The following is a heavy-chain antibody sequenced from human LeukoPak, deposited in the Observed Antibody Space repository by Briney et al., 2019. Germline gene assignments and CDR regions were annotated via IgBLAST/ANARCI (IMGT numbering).Heavy chain of an antibody. J-gene: IGHJ4*02. Sequence: SETLSLTCTVSGGSISSYYWSWIRQPPGKGLEWIGYIYYSGSTNYNPSLKSRVTISVDTSKNQFSLKLSSVTAADTAVYYCARSSVGTFDYWGQGTLVTVSS. D-gene: IGHD3-22*01. CDR1: GGSISSYY. CDR2: IYYSGST. V-gene: IGHV4-59*08. CDR3: ARSSVGTFDY.